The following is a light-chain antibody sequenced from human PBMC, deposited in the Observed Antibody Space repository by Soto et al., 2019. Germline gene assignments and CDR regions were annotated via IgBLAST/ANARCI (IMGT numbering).Light chain of an antibody. Sequence: EIVLTQSPVTLSLSPGERATLSCRASQSVSSYLAWYQQKPGQAPRLLIYDASNRATGTPARFSGSGSGTDFTLTSSSLEPEDFAVYYCQQRKNWQVTFGQGTRLEIK. CDR1: QSVSSY. V-gene: IGKV3-11*01. CDR3: QQRKNWQVT. CDR2: DAS. J-gene: IGKJ5*01.